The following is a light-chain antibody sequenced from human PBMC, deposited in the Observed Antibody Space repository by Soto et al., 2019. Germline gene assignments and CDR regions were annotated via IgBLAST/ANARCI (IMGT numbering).Light chain of an antibody. CDR3: AAWDDSLNGVL. V-gene: IGLV1-44*01. Sequence: QSVLTQPPSASGTPGQRVTISCSGSSSNIGSNTISWYQQLPGTAPKLLIYSNKQRPSGVPDRFSGSKSGTSASLAISGLQSEDEADYYCAAWDDSLNGVLFGGGTKVTVL. CDR1: SSNIGSNT. CDR2: SNK. J-gene: IGLJ2*01.